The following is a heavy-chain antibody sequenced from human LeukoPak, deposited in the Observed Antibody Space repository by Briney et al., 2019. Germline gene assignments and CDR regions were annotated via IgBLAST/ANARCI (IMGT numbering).Heavy chain of an antibody. CDR1: GGSFSGYY. CDR2: VHLDGRT. CDR3: AREGGFYRPLDY. V-gene: IGHV4-34*10. Sequence: SETLSLTCAVCGGSFSGYYWSWVRQPPGKGLEWIGEVHLDGRTNFNPSLKSRLTMSVDLSENHVSLKLTSVTAADTAVYYCAREGGFYRPLDYSGQGTLVTVSS. J-gene: IGHJ4*02. D-gene: IGHD6-25*01.